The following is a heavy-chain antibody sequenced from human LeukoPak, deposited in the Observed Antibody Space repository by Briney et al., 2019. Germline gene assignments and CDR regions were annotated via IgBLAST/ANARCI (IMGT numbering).Heavy chain of an antibody. CDR3: ARDNCGGDCSPYYYYGMDV. Sequence: PGGSLRLSCEASGFTFSSYSMNWVRQAPGKGLEWVSSISNSSSYIYYADSVKGRFTIPRDNAKNSLYLQMNSLRAEDTAVYYCARDNCGGDCSPYYYYGMDVWGQGTTVTVSS. CDR1: GFTFSSYS. D-gene: IGHD2-21*02. CDR2: ISNSSSYI. V-gene: IGHV3-21*01. J-gene: IGHJ6*02.